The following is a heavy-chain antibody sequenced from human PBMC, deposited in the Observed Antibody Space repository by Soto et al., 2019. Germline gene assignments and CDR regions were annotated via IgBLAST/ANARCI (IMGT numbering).Heavy chain of an antibody. J-gene: IGHJ6*02. Sequence: ASVKVSCKASGYTFTSYYMHWVRQAPGQGLEWMGIINPSGGSTSYAQKFQGRVTMTRDTSTSTVYMELSSLRSEDTAVYYCARDTAYCGGDCSYYYYYGMDVWGQGTTVTVSS. CDR2: INPSGGST. D-gene: IGHD2-21*02. V-gene: IGHV1-46*01. CDR3: ARDTAYCGGDCSYYYYYGMDV. CDR1: GYTFTSYY.